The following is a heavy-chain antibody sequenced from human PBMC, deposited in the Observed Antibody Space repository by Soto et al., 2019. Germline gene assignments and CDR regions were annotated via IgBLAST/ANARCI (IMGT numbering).Heavy chain of an antibody. CDR3: ARHPGYCSGSSCYGYYSMDV. D-gene: IGHD2-2*01. J-gene: IGHJ6*02. V-gene: IGHV4-39*01. CDR2: IYDGGNT. Sequence: TLTLTCILCRHSITISTHSYTSIREPPGELLEWIGTIYDGGNTYYNPSLKSRVTISVDTSKNQFSLELSSVTAADTAVYSCARHPGYCSGSSCYGYYSMDVWGQGTTVT. CDR1: RHSITISTHS.